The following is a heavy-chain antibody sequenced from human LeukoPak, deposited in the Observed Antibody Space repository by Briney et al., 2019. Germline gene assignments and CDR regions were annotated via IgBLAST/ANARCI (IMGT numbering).Heavy chain of an antibody. V-gene: IGHV3-64*01. CDR1: GFTFSTYA. CDR3: VKARGIQLWLPGDY. J-gene: IGHJ4*02. Sequence: SGGSLRLSCAASGFTFSTYAMHWVRQAPGKGLEYISGITSNRGSTNYANSVKGRFTISRDNSRNTLYLQMGSLRAEDTAVYYCVKARGIQLWLPGDYWGQGTLVTVSS. D-gene: IGHD5-18*01. CDR2: ITSNRGST.